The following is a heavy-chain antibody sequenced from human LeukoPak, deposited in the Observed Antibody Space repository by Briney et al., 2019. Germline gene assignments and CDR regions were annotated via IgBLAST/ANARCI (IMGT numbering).Heavy chain of an antibody. CDR3: ARGPNYYDSSGYPYYYYGMDV. Sequence: PGRSLRPSCAASGFTFSSYAMHWVRQAPGKGLEWVAVISYDGSNKYYADSVKGRFTISRDNSKNTLYLQMNSLRAEDTAVYYCARGPNYYDSSGYPYYYYGMDVWGQGTTVTVSS. CDR1: GFTFSSYA. D-gene: IGHD3-22*01. CDR2: ISYDGSNK. V-gene: IGHV3-30-3*01. J-gene: IGHJ6*02.